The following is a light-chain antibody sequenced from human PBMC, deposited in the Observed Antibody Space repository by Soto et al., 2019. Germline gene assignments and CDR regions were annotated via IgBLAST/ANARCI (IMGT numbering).Light chain of an antibody. CDR1: QSVLNSSNNRNY. CDR2: WAS. Sequence: DIVMTQSPDSLAVSLGERATINCKSSQSVLNSSNNRNYLNWYQQKPGQPPKLLIYWASTRESGVPDRFSGSGSGTDFTLTISSLQAEDVAVYYCQQCYSTPRTFGQGTKVEIK. CDR3: QQCYSTPRT. J-gene: IGKJ1*01. V-gene: IGKV4-1*01.